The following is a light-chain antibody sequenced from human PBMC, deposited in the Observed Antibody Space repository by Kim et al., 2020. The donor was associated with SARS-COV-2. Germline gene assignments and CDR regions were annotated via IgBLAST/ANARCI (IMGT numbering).Light chain of an antibody. Sequence: DILMTQSPSSLSASVGDRVTITCRASQSISSYLNWYQQKPGKAPNLLIYAASSLQSGVPSRFSGSGSGTDFTLTISSLQPEEFAAYYCNLSYSTPLTFGEGAKVDIK. CDR1: QSISSY. V-gene: IGKV1-39*01. CDR3: NLSYSTPLT. CDR2: AAS. J-gene: IGKJ1*01.